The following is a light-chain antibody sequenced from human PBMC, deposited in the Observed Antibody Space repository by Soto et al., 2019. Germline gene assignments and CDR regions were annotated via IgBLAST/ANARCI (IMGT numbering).Light chain of an antibody. CDR2: GAS. CDR3: QQYGSSGT. V-gene: IGKV3-20*01. CDR1: QSVRSNF. J-gene: IGKJ1*01. Sequence: EIVLTQSPGTLSLSPGERATLSCRASQSVRSNFLAWYQQKPGQAPRLLIYGASNRATGIPDRFSGSGSGTDSTLTISRLEPEDFAVYYCQQYGSSGTFGQATKV.